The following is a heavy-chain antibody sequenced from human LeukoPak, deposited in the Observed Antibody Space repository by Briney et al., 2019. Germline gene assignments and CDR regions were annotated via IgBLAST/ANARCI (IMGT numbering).Heavy chain of an antibody. J-gene: IGHJ3*02. D-gene: IGHD3-22*01. Sequence: PGGSLRLSCAASGFTFSSYEMNWVRQAPGKGLEWVSYISSSGSTIYYADSVKGRFTISRDNAKNSLYLQMNSLRAEDTAVYYCARVVVITTELEAFDIWGQGTMVTVSS. V-gene: IGHV3-48*03. CDR2: ISSSGSTI. CDR1: GFTFSSYE. CDR3: ARVVVITTELEAFDI.